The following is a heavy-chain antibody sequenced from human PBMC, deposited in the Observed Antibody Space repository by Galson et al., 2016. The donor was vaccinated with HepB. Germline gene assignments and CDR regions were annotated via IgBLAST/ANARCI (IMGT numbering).Heavy chain of an antibody. CDR3: ARNPDSHYYYYYYGLDV. D-gene: IGHD2-15*01. J-gene: IGHJ6*02. V-gene: IGHV1-3*01. CDR2: INPGNGNA. CDR1: GYTFSRYP. Sequence: SVKVSCKASGYTFSRYPMHWVRQAPGQSLEWMGWINPGNGNAKYSQRFQGRVTITRDTTASTAYMEFSSLRSEDTAVYYCARNPDSHYYYYYYGLDVWGQGTTVTGSS.